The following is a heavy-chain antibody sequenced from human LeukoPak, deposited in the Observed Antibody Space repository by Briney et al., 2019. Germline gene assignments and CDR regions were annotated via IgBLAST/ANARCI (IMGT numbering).Heavy chain of an antibody. J-gene: IGHJ4*02. CDR3: TAFRFRIEGSGY. CDR1: GFTFADYA. CDR2: IRSETYGGTT. Sequence: GGSLRLSCTTSGFTFADYAMAWVRQAPGKGLEWAGFIRSETYGGTTDYAASVKGRFTVSRDDSKSIAYLQMNSLKTEDTAVYYCTAFRFRIEGSGYWGQGTLVTVSS. V-gene: IGHV3-49*04. D-gene: IGHD3-10*01.